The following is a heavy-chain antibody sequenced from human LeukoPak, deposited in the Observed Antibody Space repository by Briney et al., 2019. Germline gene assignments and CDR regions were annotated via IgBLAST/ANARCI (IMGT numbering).Heavy chain of an antibody. J-gene: IGHJ4*02. CDR2: IIPFFGTA. CDR1: GGTFSTYA. CDR3: ARDPDYGDYELGY. V-gene: IGHV1-69*06. D-gene: IGHD4-17*01. Sequence: SVKVSCKASGGTFSTYAISWVRQAPGQGLEWTGGIIPFFGTANYAQKFQGRVTITADKSTSSAYMDLTSLRSEDTAVYYCARDPDYGDYELGYWGQGTLVTVSS.